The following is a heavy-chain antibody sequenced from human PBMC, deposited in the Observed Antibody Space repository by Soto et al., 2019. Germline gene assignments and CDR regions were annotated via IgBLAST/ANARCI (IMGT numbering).Heavy chain of an antibody. V-gene: IGHV3-23*01. CDR3: AKASAIFYYYYYLDV. CDR1: GFTFSSYA. Sequence: EVQLLESGGGLVQPGGSLRLSCAASGFTFSSYAMSWVRQAPGKGLEWVSAISGSGGSTYYADSVKGRFTISRDNSKNTLYLKMNSLRAEDTAVYYFAKASAIFYYYYYLDVWGKGTTVTVSS. CDR2: ISGSGGST. J-gene: IGHJ6*03. D-gene: IGHD3-3*01.